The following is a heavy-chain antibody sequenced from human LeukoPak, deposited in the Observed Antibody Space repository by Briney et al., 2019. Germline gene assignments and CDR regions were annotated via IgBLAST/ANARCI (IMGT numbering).Heavy chain of an antibody. CDR3: AVPAAMWGWFDP. D-gene: IGHD2-2*01. Sequence: PSETLSLTCTVSGGSFSSSSYYWVWIRQPPGKGLEWVGSINYSGSSYYNPSLKSRVTIYVDTTQYQLSLKLISATAADTAACYCAVPAAMWGWFDPWGQGTLVTVSS. J-gene: IGHJ5*02. V-gene: IGHV4-39*01. CDR2: INYSGSS. CDR1: GGSFSSSSYY.